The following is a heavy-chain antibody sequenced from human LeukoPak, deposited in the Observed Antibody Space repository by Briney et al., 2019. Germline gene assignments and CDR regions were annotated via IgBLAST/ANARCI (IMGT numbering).Heavy chain of an antibody. CDR2: IYYSGST. D-gene: IGHD5-12*01. Sequence: SETLSLTCTVSGGSISGYYWTWIRQPPGKGLEWIGYIYYSGSTNYNPSLKSRVTISVDTSKKQFSLKLSSVTAADTAVYYCARDFRWGGYSGYDLQFWDMDVWGKGTTVTVSS. CDR3: ARDFRWGGYSGYDLQFWDMDV. V-gene: IGHV4-59*01. CDR1: GGSISGYY. J-gene: IGHJ6*03.